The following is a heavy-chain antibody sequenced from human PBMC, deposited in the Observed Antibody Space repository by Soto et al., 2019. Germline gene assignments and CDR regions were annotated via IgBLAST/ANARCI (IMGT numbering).Heavy chain of an antibody. CDR3: TTGFRITIFGVVIKPVGY. CDR1: GFTFSNAW. Sequence: PGGSLRLSCAASGFTFSNAWMSWVRQAPGKGLEWVGRIKSKTDGGTTDYAAPVKGRFTISRDDSKNTLYLQMNSLKTEDTAVYYCTTGFRITIFGVVIKPVGYWGQGTLVTVSS. J-gene: IGHJ4*02. D-gene: IGHD3-3*01. CDR2: IKSKTDGGTT. V-gene: IGHV3-15*01.